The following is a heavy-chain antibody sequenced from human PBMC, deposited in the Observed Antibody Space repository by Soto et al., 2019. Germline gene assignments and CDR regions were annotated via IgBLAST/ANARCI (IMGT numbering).Heavy chain of an antibody. CDR2: INPNSGGT. V-gene: IGHV1-2*02. CDR1: GYTFTGYY. D-gene: IGHD4-17*01. Sequence: ASVKVSCKASGYTFTGYYMHWVRQAPGQGLEWMGWINPNSGGTNYAQKFQGMVTMTRDTSISTAYMELSRLRSDDTAVYYCARGFDYAGAFDIWGQGTMVTVSS. CDR3: ARGFDYAGAFDI. J-gene: IGHJ3*02.